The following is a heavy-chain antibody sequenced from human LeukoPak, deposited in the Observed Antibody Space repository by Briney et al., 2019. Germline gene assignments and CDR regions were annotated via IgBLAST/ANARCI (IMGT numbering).Heavy chain of an antibody. D-gene: IGHD2-15*01. CDR3: ARAGSGGRTPAIAFVI. CDR2: IYYSGST. Sequence: SETLSLTCTVSGGSISSYYWSWIRQPPGKGLEWIGYIYYSGSTNYNPSLKSRVTISVDTSKNQFSLTLRSVTAADTAVYYCARAGSGGRTPAIAFVIWGQGTMVTVSS. CDR1: GGSISSYY. J-gene: IGHJ3*02. V-gene: IGHV4-59*12.